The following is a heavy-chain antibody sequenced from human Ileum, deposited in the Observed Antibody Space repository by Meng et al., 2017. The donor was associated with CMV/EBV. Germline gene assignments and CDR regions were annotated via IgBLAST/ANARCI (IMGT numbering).Heavy chain of an antibody. J-gene: IGHJ6*02. Sequence: SCAASGFTFSTYWMHWVRQAPGKGLEWVSRINRHGTSTTYADSVKGRFTISRDNAKGTLFLQLTSLRAEDTALYFCARGGPSDYYYYGLDVWGQGTTVTVSS. V-gene: IGHV3-74*01. CDR2: INRHGTST. CDR3: ARGGPSDYYYYGLDV. CDR1: GFTFSTYW.